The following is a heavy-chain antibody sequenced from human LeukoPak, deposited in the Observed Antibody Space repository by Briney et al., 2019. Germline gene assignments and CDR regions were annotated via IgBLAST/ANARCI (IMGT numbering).Heavy chain of an antibody. D-gene: IGHD3-22*01. CDR2: IYYSGST. V-gene: IGHV4-39*07. J-gene: IGHJ3*02. Sequence: SETLSLTCTVSGGSISNSSYYWGWIRQPPGKGLEWIGSIYYSGSTYYNPSLKSRVTMSVDTSKNQFSLKLSSVTAADTAVYYCARVDAYYDSSGYFSRGDDAFDIWGQGTMVIVSS. CDR3: ARVDAYYDSSGYFSRGDDAFDI. CDR1: GGSISNSSYY.